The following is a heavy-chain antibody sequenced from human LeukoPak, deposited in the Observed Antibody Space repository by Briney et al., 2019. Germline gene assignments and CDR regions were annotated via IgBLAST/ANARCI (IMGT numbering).Heavy chain of an antibody. Sequence: SETLSLTCAVYGGSSSGYYWSWIRQPPRKGPEWIGEINHSGSTNYNPSLKSRVTISVDTSKNQFSLKLSSVTAADTAVYYCARVLWWSSSYFDYWGQGTLVTVSS. V-gene: IGHV4-34*01. D-gene: IGHD2-8*02. CDR1: GGSSSGYY. CDR3: ARVLWWSSSYFDY. CDR2: INHSGST. J-gene: IGHJ4*02.